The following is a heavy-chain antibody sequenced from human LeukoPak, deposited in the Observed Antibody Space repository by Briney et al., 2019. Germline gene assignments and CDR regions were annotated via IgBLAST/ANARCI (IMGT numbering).Heavy chain of an antibody. J-gene: IGHJ4*02. CDR2: INHSGST. Sequence: SETLSLTCAVYGGSFSGYYWSWIRQPPGKGLEWIGEINHSGSTNYNPSLKSRVTISIDTSKNQFSPKLSSVTAADTAVYYCARVSVGYWGQGTLVTVSS. CDR3: ARVSVGY. V-gene: IGHV4-34*01. CDR1: GGSFSGYY. D-gene: IGHD1-26*01.